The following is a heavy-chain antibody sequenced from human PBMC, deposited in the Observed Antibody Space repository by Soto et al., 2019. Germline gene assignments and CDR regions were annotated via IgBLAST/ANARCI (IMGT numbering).Heavy chain of an antibody. CDR1: GGSFSGYY. J-gene: IGHJ5*02. D-gene: IGHD6-13*01. CDR3: ASRAGSWYYNWFDP. CDR2: INHSGST. Sequence: SETLSLTCAVYGGSFSGYYWSWICQPPGKGLEWIGEINHSGSTNYNPSLKSRVTISVDTSKNQFSLKLSSVTAADTAVYYCASRAGSWYYNWFDPWGQGTLVTVSS. V-gene: IGHV4-34*01.